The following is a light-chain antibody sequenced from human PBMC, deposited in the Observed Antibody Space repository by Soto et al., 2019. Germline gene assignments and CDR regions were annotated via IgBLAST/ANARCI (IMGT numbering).Light chain of an antibody. Sequence: DIVMTQSPDSLAVSLGERATINCKSSQSVLYSSSGNNYLAWYQQKPGQPPKLLIYWASTRESGVPDRFSGSGSGTDFTLTINSLQAEDVAVYYCLQYYGPPQTFGQGTKV. J-gene: IGKJ1*01. CDR2: WAS. V-gene: IGKV4-1*01. CDR1: QSVLYSSSGNNY. CDR3: LQYYGPPQT.